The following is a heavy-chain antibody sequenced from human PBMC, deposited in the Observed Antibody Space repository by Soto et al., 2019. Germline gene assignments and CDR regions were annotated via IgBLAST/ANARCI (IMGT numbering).Heavy chain of an antibody. CDR2: INAGNGNT. CDR3: ARDPLSTVTQYYYYYYMDV. D-gene: IGHD4-17*01. Sequence: GASVKVSFKASGYTFTSYAMHWVRQAPGQRLEWMGWINAGNGNTKYSQKFQGRVTITRDTSASTAYMELSSLRSEDTAVYYCARDPLSTVTQYYYYYYMDVWGKGTTVTVSS. CDR1: GYTFTSYA. J-gene: IGHJ6*03. V-gene: IGHV1-3*01.